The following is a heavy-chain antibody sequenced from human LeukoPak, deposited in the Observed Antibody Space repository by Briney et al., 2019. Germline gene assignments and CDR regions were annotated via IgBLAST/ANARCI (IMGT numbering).Heavy chain of an antibody. V-gene: IGHV3-23*01. Sequence: QPGGSLRLSCAASGFTFSSYAMSWVRQALGKGLEWVSAISGSGGSTYYADSVKGRFTISRDNSKNTLYLQMNSLRAEDTAVYYCAKERATIFGVVGYFDYWGQGTLVTVSS. D-gene: IGHD3-3*01. J-gene: IGHJ4*02. CDR2: ISGSGGST. CDR1: GFTFSSYA. CDR3: AKERATIFGVVGYFDY.